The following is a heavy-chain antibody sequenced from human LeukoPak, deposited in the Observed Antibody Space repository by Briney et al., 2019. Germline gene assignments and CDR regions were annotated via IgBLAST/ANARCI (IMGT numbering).Heavy chain of an antibody. D-gene: IGHD2-21*01. V-gene: IGHV4-59*08. CDR2: IFYTGDS. Sequence: SETLSLTSTVSGVSSSSSYWSWIRQPPGKGLEWIGYIFYTGDSNHHPSFTSRVSIALDTSKDQLSLKLRSVTAADTAVYYCASHRFASPLDSWGQGTLVTVSS. J-gene: IGHJ4*02. CDR1: GVSSSSSY. CDR3: ASHRFASPLDS.